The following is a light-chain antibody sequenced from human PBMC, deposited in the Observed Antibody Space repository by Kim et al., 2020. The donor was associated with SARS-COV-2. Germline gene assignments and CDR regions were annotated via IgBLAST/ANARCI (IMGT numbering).Light chain of an antibody. J-gene: IGLJ2*01. CDR1: SLRSYY. V-gene: IGLV3-19*01. CDR2: GKN. Sequence: SSELTQDPAVSVASGQTVRSTCQGDSLRSYYATWYQQKPGQAPILVIYGKNNRPSGIPDRFSGSSSGNTASLTITGTQAGDEADYYCNSRDSNDNVVFGGGTQLTVL. CDR3: NSRDSNDNVV.